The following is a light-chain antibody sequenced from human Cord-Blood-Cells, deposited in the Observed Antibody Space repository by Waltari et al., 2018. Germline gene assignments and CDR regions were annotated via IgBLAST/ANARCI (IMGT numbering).Light chain of an antibody. Sequence: DIVMTQSPDSLAVSLGERATINCKSSQSVLYNSNDKNYLAWYQQKPGQPPKLLLYCASTRESGVPDRFSGSGSGTDFTLTISSLQAEDVAVYYCQQYYRSRTFGQGTKVEI. CDR3: QQYYRSRT. V-gene: IGKV4-1*01. CDR1: QSVLYNSNDKNY. CDR2: CAS. J-gene: IGKJ1*01.